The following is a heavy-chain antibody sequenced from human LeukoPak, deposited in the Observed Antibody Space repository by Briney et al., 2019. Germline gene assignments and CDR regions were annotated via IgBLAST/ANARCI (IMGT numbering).Heavy chain of an antibody. J-gene: IGHJ5*02. V-gene: IGHV1-18*01. CDR1: GYTFTSYG. Sequence: ASVKVSCTASGYTFTSYGISWVRQAPGQGLEGMGWISDYNGNTNYAQKFQGRVTMTTDTSTSTANLELRSLRSDDTAVYYCARDGVPAAVSCPGRFDPWGQGTLVTVSS. CDR2: ISDYNGNT. D-gene: IGHD2-2*01. CDR3: ARDGVPAAVSCPGRFDP.